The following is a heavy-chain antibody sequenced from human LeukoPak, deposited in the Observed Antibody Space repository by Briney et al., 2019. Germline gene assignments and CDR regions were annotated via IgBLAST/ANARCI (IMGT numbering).Heavy chain of an antibody. V-gene: IGHV4-59*12. CDR3: ARTIVVVPAAMEGSNWFDP. J-gene: IGHJ5*02. D-gene: IGHD2-2*01. CDR1: GGSISSYY. CDR2: IYYSGST. Sequence: SETLSLTCTVSGGSISSYYWSWIRQPPGKGLEWIGYIYYSGSTNYNPSLKSRVTISVDRSKNQFSLKLSPVTAADTAVYYCARTIVVVPAAMEGSNWFDPWGQGTLVTVSS.